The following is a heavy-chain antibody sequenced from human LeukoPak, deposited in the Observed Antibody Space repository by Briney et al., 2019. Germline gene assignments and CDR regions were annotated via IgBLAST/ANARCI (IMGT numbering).Heavy chain of an antibody. CDR2: IYYSGST. J-gene: IGHJ4*02. D-gene: IGHD3-22*01. Sequence: PSETLSLSCTVSGGSISRGDYYWSWIRQPPGKGLEWIGYIYYSGSTYYNPSLKSRVTISVDTSKNQFSLKLSSVTAADTAVYYCARIRNSDSSGYYYRYWGQGTLGTVSS. V-gene: IGHV4-30-4*01. CDR3: ARIRNSDSSGYYYRY. CDR1: GGSISRGDYY.